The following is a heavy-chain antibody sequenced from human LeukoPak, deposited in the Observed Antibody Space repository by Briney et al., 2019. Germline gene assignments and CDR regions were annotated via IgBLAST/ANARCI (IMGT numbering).Heavy chain of an antibody. J-gene: IGHJ3*02. CDR3: ASDWTYAFEI. V-gene: IGHV4-59*01. CDR2: IYYSGST. CDR1: GGSISSYY. D-gene: IGHD3/OR15-3a*01. Sequence: PSETLSLTCTVSGGSISSYYWSWIRQPPGKGLEWIGYIYYSGSTKYNPSLKSRVTISVDASKTQFSLKLNSVTAADTAVYYCASDWTYAFEIWGQGTMVTVSS.